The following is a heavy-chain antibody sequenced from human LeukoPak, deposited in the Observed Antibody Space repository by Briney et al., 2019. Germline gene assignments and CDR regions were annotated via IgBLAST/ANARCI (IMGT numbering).Heavy chain of an antibody. J-gene: IGHJ4*02. CDR1: GFDFHNYV. V-gene: IGHV3-30-3*01. D-gene: IGHD3-10*01. CDR2: ISYDVGVK. Sequence: PGGSLRLPCAASGFDFHNYVIHWVRQAPGKGLEWVAVISYDVGVKYHADSVKGRFTISRDSSSKTVYLQMNSLRPEDTAVYYCVREGYYHSGTLPTFYFDYWGQGTLVTVSS. CDR3: VREGYYHSGTLPTFYFDY.